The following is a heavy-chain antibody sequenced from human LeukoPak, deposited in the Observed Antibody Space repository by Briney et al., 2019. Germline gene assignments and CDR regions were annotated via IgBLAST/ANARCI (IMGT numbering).Heavy chain of an antibody. J-gene: IGHJ4*02. Sequence: NPSGTLSLTCAVSGGSISSSNWWSWVRQPPGKGLEWIGEINHSGSTNYNPSLKSRVTISVDTSKNQFSLKLSSVTAADTAVYYCARVPQWLSIIRGYYFDYWGQGTLVTVSS. CDR1: GGSISSSNW. V-gene: IGHV4-4*02. CDR2: INHSGST. CDR3: ARVPQWLSIIRGYYFDY. D-gene: IGHD3-22*01.